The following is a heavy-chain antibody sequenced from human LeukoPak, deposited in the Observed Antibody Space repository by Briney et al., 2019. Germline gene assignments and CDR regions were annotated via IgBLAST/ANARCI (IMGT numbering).Heavy chain of an antibody. V-gene: IGHV4-59*08. CDR1: GDSISNFY. J-gene: IGHJ5*01. Sequence: SETLSLTCSVSGDSISNFYWNWIRQPPGKRLEWIGNIHCSGSSNYNPSLQSRVTMSIDTSRNQLFLKLTSVTAADTAVYYCALAPNSNWFDFWGQGTLVTVSS. CDR3: ALAPNSNWFDF. D-gene: IGHD2-8*01. CDR2: IHCSGSS.